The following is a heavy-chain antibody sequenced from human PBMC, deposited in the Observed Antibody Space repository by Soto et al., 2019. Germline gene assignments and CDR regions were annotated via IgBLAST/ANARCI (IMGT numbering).Heavy chain of an antibody. V-gene: IGHV4-4*02. D-gene: IGHD1-26*01. Sequence: SETLSLTWAVSGGSLSSSNWWSWVRPPPGQTLEWLGELFYSGRTKYNPSLLSRFTISADQSNNVFSFRLTSLTAAATAMYYCVHLGGVLYYQDVWGQGVLVNVSS. CDR2: LFYSGRT. J-gene: IGHJ1*01. CDR3: VHLGGVLYYQDV. CDR1: GGSLSSSNW.